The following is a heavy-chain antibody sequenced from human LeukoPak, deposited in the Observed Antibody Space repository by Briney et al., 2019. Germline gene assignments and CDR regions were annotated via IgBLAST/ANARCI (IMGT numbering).Heavy chain of an antibody. CDR1: GFTLGTYD. J-gene: IGHJ4*02. CDR3: SKKGQADNDGKPD. D-gene: IGHD1-1*01. Sequence: PGGSLRLSCAASGFTLGTYDMYWIRQAPGKRLECVSSISRGGAYTYYADSVKGRFTISRDDSRNTLYLQMNSLRAEDTAVYYCSKKGQADNDGKPDWGQGTLVTVSS. CDR2: ISRGGAYT. V-gene: IGHV3-23*01.